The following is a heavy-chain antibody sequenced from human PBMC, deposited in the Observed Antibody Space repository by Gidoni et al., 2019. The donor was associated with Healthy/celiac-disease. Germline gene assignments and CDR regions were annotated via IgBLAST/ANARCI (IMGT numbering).Heavy chain of an antibody. J-gene: IGHJ4*02. CDR3: ARANYDILTGYIGQFDY. CDR2: ISSSGSTI. V-gene: IGHV3-11*01. CDR1: GFTFSYYY. D-gene: IGHD3-9*01. Sequence: QVQLVESGGGLVKPGGSLRLSCSASGFTFSYYYMSWIRQAPGKGLEWVSYISSSGSTIYYADSVKGRFTISRDNAKNSLYLQMNSLRAEDTAVYYCARANYDILTGYIGQFDYWGQGTLVTVSS.